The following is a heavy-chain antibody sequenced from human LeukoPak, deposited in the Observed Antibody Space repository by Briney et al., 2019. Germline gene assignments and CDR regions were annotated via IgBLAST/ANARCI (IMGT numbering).Heavy chain of an antibody. Sequence: GGSLRLSCAASTFTFSSYSMNWVRQAPGKGLEWVSYISYSATTMYYADSVKGRFTVSRDNAKNPLYLQMNSLRDEDTAVYYCARILGLTLDYWGQGTLVTVSS. D-gene: IGHD1-14*01. CDR1: TFTFSSYS. J-gene: IGHJ4*02. CDR3: ARILGLTLDY. CDR2: ISYSATTM. V-gene: IGHV3-48*02.